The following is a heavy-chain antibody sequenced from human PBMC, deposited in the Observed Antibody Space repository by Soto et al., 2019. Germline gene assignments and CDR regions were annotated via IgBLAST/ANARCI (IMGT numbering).Heavy chain of an antibody. D-gene: IGHD2-15*01. Sequence: QVQLVQSGAEVKKPGSSVKVSCKASGGTFSSYAISWVRQAPGQGLEWMGGIIPIFGTANYAQKSQGRVTITADESTSTAYMELSSLRSEDTAVYYCARVGPSGGYCSGGSCYWFDPWGQGTLVTVSS. V-gene: IGHV1-69*01. CDR2: IIPIFGTA. CDR3: ARVGPSGGYCSGGSCYWFDP. J-gene: IGHJ5*02. CDR1: GGTFSSYA.